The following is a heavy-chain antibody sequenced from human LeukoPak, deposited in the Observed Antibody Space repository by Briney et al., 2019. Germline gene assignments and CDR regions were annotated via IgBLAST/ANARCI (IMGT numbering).Heavy chain of an antibody. CDR1: GFTFSGSG. V-gene: IGHV3-73*01. CDR2: IRSKANSYAT. Sequence: GGSLRLSCAASGFTFSGSGMHWVRQASGKGLEWVGRIRSKANSYATVYAALGKGRFTISSDTSTNTAYLQRKSLKNEDTAQYYCTRTSDILTRYTSREVYYYYYHMDVWGKGTTVTISS. CDR3: TRTSDILTRYTSREVYYYYYHMDV. J-gene: IGHJ6*03. D-gene: IGHD3-9*01.